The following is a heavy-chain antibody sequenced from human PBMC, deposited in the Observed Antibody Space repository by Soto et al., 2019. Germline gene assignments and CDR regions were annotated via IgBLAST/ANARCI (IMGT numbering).Heavy chain of an antibody. CDR1: GFTFTGSA. D-gene: IGHD4-17*01. CDR2: IVVGSGNT. J-gene: IGHJ3*02. Sequence: SVKVSCKASGFTFTGSAMQWVRQARGQRLEWIGWIVVGSGNTNYAQKFQERVTITRDMSTSTAYMELSSLRSEDTAVYYCAASFTVTTDAFDIWGQGTMVTVSS. CDR3: AASFTVTTDAFDI. V-gene: IGHV1-58*02.